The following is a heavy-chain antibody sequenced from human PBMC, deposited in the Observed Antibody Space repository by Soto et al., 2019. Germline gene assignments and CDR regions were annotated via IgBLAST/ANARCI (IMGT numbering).Heavy chain of an antibody. V-gene: IGHV6-1*01. D-gene: IGHD3-22*01. CDR2: TYYRSKWYN. CDR1: GDSVSGNSAA. CDR3: ARIQRISMIVVSKPYFDY. J-gene: IGHJ4*02. Sequence: PSQTLSLTCAISGDSVSGNSAAWNWIRQSPSRGLEWLGRTYYRSKWYNDYAVSVKSRITVTPDTSKNQFSLHLNSVTPEDTAVYYCARIQRISMIVVSKPYFDYWGQGALVTVSS.